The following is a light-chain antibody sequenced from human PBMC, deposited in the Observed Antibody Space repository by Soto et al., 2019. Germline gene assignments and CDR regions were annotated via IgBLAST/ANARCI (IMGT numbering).Light chain of an antibody. J-gene: IGKJ4*01. CDR3: QHYHTWPLA. Sequence: EILMTQSPATVSVSPGERATLSCRASQSVINSVAWYQQKPCQAPRLLIYGSSSAATGTPARTSGSGSGTEFTLTISSAKSEEFAVYYCQHYHTWPLAFGGGTKVDIK. CDR2: GSS. CDR1: QSVINS. V-gene: IGKV3-15*01.